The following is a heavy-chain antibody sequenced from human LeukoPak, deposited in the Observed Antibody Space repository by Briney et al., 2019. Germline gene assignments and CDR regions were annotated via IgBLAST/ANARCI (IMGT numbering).Heavy chain of an antibody. V-gene: IGHV4-59*12. Sequence: SETLSLTCTVSGGSISTYYWSWIRQPPGKGLEWIGYIYYSGSANYNPSLKSRVTISVDTSKNQFSLKLSSVTAADTAVFYCARVAYSGYDYRGYFDYWGQGTLVTVSS. CDR3: ARVAYSGYDYRGYFDY. D-gene: IGHD5-12*01. CDR1: GGSISTYY. CDR2: IYYSGSA. J-gene: IGHJ4*02.